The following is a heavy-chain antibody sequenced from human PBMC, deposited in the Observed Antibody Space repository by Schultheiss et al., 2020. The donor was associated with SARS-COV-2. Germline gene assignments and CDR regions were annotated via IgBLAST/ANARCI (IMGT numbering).Heavy chain of an antibody. CDR2: ISAYNGNT. J-gene: IGHJ5*02. D-gene: IGHD2-2*01. V-gene: IGHV1-18*01. CDR1: GYTFTSYG. Sequence: ASVKVSCKASGYTFTSYGISWVRQAPGQGLEWMGWISAYNGNTNYAQKLQGRVTMTTDTSTSTAYMELRSLRSDDTAVYYCARVGVPCSSTSCPIEWFDPWGQGTLVTVSS. CDR3: ARVGVPCSSTSCPIEWFDP.